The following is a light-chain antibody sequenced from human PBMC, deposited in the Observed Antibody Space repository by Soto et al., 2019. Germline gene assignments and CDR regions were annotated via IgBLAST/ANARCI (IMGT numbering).Light chain of an antibody. Sequence: QSALTQPPSASGSPGQSVTISCTGTSSDVGGYNHVSWYQQHPGKAPRLMVSEVTKRPSGVPDRFSGSRSGNTASLTVSGLQAEDEADYYCSSYADGNSWVFGGGTKLTVL. V-gene: IGLV2-8*01. CDR1: SSDVGGYNH. CDR2: EVT. J-gene: IGLJ3*02. CDR3: SSYADGNSWV.